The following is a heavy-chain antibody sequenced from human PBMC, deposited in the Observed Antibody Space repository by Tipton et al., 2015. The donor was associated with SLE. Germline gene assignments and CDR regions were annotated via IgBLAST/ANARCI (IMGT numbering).Heavy chain of an antibody. Sequence: TLSLTCAVYGGSFSGYYWSWIRQPPGKGLEWIGEINHSGSTNYNPSLKSRVTISVDTSKNQFSLKLSSVTAADTAVYYCAGWARGFDYWGQGTLVPVSS. CDR3: AGWARGFDY. V-gene: IGHV4-34*01. D-gene: IGHD3-16*01. CDR2: INHSGST. CDR1: GGSFSGYY. J-gene: IGHJ4*02.